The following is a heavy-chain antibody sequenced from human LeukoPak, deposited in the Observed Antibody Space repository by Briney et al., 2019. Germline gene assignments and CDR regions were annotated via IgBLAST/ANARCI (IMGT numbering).Heavy chain of an antibody. CDR1: GFTFNNYA. CDR3: AKAPVTTCRGAFCYPFDC. V-gene: IGHV3-23*01. CDR2: ISASSSTT. D-gene: IGHD2-15*01. Sequence: GGSLRLSCAASGFTFNNYAMNWVRQAPGRGLEWVSVISASSSTTYYTDSVKGRFTISRDSSKNTPFLQMNRLRPEDAAVYYCAKAPVTTCRGAFCYPFDCWGLGTLVTVSS. J-gene: IGHJ4*02.